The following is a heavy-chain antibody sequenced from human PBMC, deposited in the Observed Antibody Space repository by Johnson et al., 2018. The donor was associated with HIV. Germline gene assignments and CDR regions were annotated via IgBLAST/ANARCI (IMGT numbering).Heavy chain of an antibody. D-gene: IGHD3-10*02. CDR1: GFTFDDFG. V-gene: IGHV3-20*04. CDR3: ARESSDVGDFDI. J-gene: IGHJ3*02. Sequence: VQLVESGGRVVRPGGSLRLSCVASGFTFDDFGMSWVRQAPGKGLEWVSGISWNSGSIGYADSVKGRFTISRDNAKNSLYLQMNSLRAEDTAVYYCARESSDVGDFDIWGHGTMVTVSS. CDR2: ISWNSGSI.